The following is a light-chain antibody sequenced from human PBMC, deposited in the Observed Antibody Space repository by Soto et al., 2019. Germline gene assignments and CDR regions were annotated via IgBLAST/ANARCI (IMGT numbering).Light chain of an antibody. J-gene: IGKJ2*01. V-gene: IGKV3-20*01. CDR3: QQYGTSPET. CDR1: QSISSSY. CDR2: GPS. Sequence: EIVLTQSPGTLSLSPGERATLSCRASQSISSSYLAWYQQKPGQAPRVLIYGPSTRATGIPDRFSGGGSGTDFTLTFSRLEPEDFAVYYCQQYGTSPETFGQGTKLEIK.